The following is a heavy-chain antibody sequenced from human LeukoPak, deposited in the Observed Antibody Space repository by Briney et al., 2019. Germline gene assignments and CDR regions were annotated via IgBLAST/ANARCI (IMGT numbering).Heavy chain of an antibody. J-gene: IGHJ3*02. CDR3: ARQQQDAFDI. Sequence: SETLSLTCTVSGGSIYTYYWSWIRQPPGKGLEWIGYIYYSGSTNYNPSLKRRVTVSIDTSKNQFSLNLSSVTAADTAVYYCARQQQDAFDIWGQGTMVSVSS. D-gene: IGHD6-13*01. V-gene: IGHV4-59*01. CDR2: IYYSGST. CDR1: GGSIYTYY.